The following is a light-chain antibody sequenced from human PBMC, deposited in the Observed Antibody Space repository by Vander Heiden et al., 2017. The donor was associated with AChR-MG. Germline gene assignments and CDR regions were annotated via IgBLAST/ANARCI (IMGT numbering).Light chain of an antibody. Sequence: DIHMTQSPSNLSASVGDTATITCRASQSISSWLAWYQQNPGKAPKLLIYKASSLESGVASRFSGSGSGTEFTLTIRSLQPDDFATYCCQQYNSYSWMVGQGTKVEIK. CDR3: QQYNSYSWM. CDR1: QSISSW. J-gene: IGKJ1*01. CDR2: KAS. V-gene: IGKV1-5*03.